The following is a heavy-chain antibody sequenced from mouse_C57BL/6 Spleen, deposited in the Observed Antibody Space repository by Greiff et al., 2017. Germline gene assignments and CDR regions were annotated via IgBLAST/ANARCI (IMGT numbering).Heavy chain of an antibody. D-gene: IGHD1-1*01. Sequence: VKLQQPGAELVKPGASVKLSCKASGYTFTNYWMHWVQQRPGQGLEWIGMIRPHSGSTNYNEKFKSKATLTVDKSSSTAYMQLSSLTSEDAAVYYCARSCSGYFEVWGTGTTVTVSS. V-gene: IGHV1-64*01. CDR3: ARSCSGYFEV. CDR2: IRPHSGST. J-gene: IGHJ1*03. CDR1: GYTFTNYW.